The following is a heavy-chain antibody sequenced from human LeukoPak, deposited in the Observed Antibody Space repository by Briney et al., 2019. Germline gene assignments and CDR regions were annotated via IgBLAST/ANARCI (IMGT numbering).Heavy chain of an antibody. CDR3: ARELAAGTPNTLDY. CDR2: IKQDGSEK. D-gene: IGHD6-19*01. CDR1: GFTFSSYW. V-gene: IGHV3-7*01. J-gene: IGHJ4*02. Sequence: GGSLRLSCAASGFTFSSYWMSWVRRAPGKGLEWVANIKQDGSEKYYVDSVKGRFTISRDNAKNSLYLQMNSLRAEDTAVYYCARELAAGTPNTLDYWGQGTLVTVSS.